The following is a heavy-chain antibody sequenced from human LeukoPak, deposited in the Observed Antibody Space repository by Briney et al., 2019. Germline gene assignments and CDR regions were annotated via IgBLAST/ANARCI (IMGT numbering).Heavy chain of an antibody. V-gene: IGHV1-69*13. CDR3: ARGFHNWNDGQLDY. J-gene: IGHJ4*02. Sequence: SVKVSCKASGGTFSSYAISWVRQAPGQGLEWMGGIIPIFGTENYAQKFQGRVTITADESTSTAYMELSSLRSEDTAVYYCARGFHNWNDGQLDYWGQGTLVTVSS. D-gene: IGHD1-1*01. CDR1: GGTFSSYA. CDR2: IIPIFGTE.